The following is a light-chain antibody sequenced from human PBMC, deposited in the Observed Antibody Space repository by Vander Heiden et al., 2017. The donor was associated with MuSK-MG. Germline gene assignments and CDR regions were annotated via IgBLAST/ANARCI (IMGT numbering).Light chain of an antibody. J-gene: IGKJ3*01. Sequence: AIRMTQSPSSFSASTGDRVTITCRASQGISSYLAWYQQKPGKAPKLLIYAASTLQSGVPSRFSGSGSGTDFTLTISCLLSEDFATYYCQQEDSSPFTFGHWTKVXIK. CDR3: QQEDSSPFT. CDR1: QGISSY. CDR2: AAS. V-gene: IGKV1-8*01.